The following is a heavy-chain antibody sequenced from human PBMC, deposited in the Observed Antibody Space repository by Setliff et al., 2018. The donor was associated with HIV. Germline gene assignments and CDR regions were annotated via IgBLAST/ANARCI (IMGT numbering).Heavy chain of an antibody. D-gene: IGHD2-21*01. Sequence: LRLSCAASRFIFSSYSMNWVRQTPGKGLEWVASVTPDGGDKYYANSLRGRFTISRDNGKNAVYLQMNSLTAEDTALYYCVRDLARVIAHWGQGTLVTVSS. CDR2: VTPDGGDK. V-gene: IGHV3-7*01. J-gene: IGHJ4*02. CDR1: RFIFSSYS. CDR3: VRDLARVIAH.